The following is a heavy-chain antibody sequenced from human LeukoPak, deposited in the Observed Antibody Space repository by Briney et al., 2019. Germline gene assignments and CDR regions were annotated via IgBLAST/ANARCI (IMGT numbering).Heavy chain of an antibody. V-gene: IGHV3-48*01. Sequence: PGGSLRLSCAASGFTFSSYSMNWVRQAPGKGLEWVSYISSSSITIYYSDSVKCRFTISRDNAKNSLYLQMNSLRAEDKAVYYCAREGSGSGVDYWGQGTLVTVSS. J-gene: IGHJ4*02. CDR2: ISSSSITI. CDR3: AREGSGSGVDY. CDR1: GFTFSSYS. D-gene: IGHD3-10*01.